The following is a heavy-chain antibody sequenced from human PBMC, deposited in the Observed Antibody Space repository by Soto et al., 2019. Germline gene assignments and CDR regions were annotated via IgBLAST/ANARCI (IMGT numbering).Heavy chain of an antibody. CDR1: GLSLRTTGVG. Sequence: QITLKESGPTLVKPTQTLTLTCTFSGLSLRTTGVGVGWVRQPPGKALEWLALLYWDDDKRYSPSLKSRLTITXAXSXKKXVLTMTNMDTVDTATYYCVQSRWGGDCLQICSSHSYYGLDAWGQGTTVTVSS. J-gene: IGHJ6*02. D-gene: IGHD2-21*02. V-gene: IGHV2-5*02. CDR3: VQSRWGGDCLQICSSHSYYGLDA. CDR2: LYWDDDK.